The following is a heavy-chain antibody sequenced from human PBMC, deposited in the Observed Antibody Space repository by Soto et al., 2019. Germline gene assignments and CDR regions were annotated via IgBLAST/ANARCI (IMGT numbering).Heavy chain of an antibody. CDR1: GGSISSSFYY. D-gene: IGHD1-26*01. CDR3: ARWNSWFGGSYVDY. V-gene: IGHV4-39*01. CDR2: IYYTGNI. J-gene: IGHJ4*02. Sequence: SETLSLTCDVSGGSISSSFYYWGWIRQPPGKDLEWIGTIYYTGNIYYNPSLKSRLSMPVDTSQNQFSLKLYSVAAADTSVYYCARWNSWFGGSYVDYWGPGTLVTVSS.